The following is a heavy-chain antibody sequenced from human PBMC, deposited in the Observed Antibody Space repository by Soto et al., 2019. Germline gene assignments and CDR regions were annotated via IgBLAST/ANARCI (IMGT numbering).Heavy chain of an antibody. Sequence: EVQLLESGGGLVQPGGSLRLSCAASGFTFSSYAMSWVRQAPGKGLEWVSAISGSGGSTYYADSVKGRFTISRDNSKNTLYLRMTSLRAEDTAVYYCAKGPRRYYYDSSGYYPFDYWGQGTLVTVSS. J-gene: IGHJ4*02. CDR2: ISGSGGST. D-gene: IGHD3-22*01. CDR1: GFTFSSYA. V-gene: IGHV3-23*01. CDR3: AKGPRRYYYDSSGYYPFDY.